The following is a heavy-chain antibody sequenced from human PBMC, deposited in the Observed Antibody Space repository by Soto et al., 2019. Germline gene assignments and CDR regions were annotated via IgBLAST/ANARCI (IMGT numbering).Heavy chain of an antibody. J-gene: IGHJ6*02. V-gene: IGHV3-15*07. CDR1: GFTFSNAW. CDR3: ATEPYPYYLFGMDV. Sequence: EVQLVESGGGLVKPGGSLRLSCAASGFTFSNAWMNWVRQAPGKGLEWVGRINSKTYGGTTGYAAPVKGRFSIYSDDSQNTLYLQMNSLKTEDTAVYSWATEPYPYYLFGMDVWGHGTTVTVSS. CDR2: INSKTYGGTT.